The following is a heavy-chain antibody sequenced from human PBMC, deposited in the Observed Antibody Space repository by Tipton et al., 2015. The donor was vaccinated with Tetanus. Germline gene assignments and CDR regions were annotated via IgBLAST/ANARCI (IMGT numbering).Heavy chain of an antibody. CDR3: ARGRNYGDYIDS. D-gene: IGHD4-17*01. CDR2: VDYFGST. J-gene: IGHJ4*02. CDR1: GGSISTYH. V-gene: IGHV4-59*01. Sequence: TLSLTCTVSGGSISTYHWNWIRQSPGKGLEWIGYVDYFGSTKINPPLKSRVAMSVDTAENQLSLRLTSVTSADTAVYYCARGRNYGDYIDSWGQGILVTVSS.